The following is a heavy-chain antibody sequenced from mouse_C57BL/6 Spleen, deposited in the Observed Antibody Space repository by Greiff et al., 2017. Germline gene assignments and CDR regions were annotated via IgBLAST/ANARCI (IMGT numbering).Heavy chain of an antibody. D-gene: IGHD1-1*01. CDR3: ARHEGYYYCRYFDV. V-gene: IGHV1-62-2*01. J-gene: IGHJ1*03. CDR1: GYTFTECT. Sequence: VQLQQSGAELVKPGASVKLSCKASGYTFTECTIHRGKQRCGQGLVGCGWFYRGSGSIKYNEKFKDKATLTADKSSSTVYMELSRLTSEDSAVYACARHEGYYYCRYFDVWGTGTTVTVSS. CDR2: FYRGSGSI.